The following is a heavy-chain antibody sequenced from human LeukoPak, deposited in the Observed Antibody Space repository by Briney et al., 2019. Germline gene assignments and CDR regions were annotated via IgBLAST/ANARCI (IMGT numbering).Heavy chain of an antibody. V-gene: IGHV3-30*03. CDR1: GFTFSSHW. CDR2: ISFHGRDK. CDR3: VRQDCSSGSCYLDY. J-gene: IGHJ4*02. D-gene: IGHD2-15*01. Sequence: GGSLRLSCAASGFTFSSHWMHWVRQAPGKGLDWVAVISFHGRDKFYADSVKGRLTISRDNSQNTLFVQMNSLRVEDTAVYYCVRQDCSSGSCYLDYWGQGILVTVSS.